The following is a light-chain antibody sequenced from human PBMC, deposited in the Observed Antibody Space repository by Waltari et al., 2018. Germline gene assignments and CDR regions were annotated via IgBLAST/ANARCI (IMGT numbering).Light chain of an antibody. Sequence: QSALTQPASVSGSPGQSITISCTGTSSGVGNYDLVSWYQHPPGRAPKLIIYGANERPAGVSNRFSGSKSGIAASLTISGLQAEDEADYYCCSYLGSNTWVFGGGTKLTVL. CDR2: GAN. V-gene: IGLV2-23*01. CDR1: SSGVGNYDL. CDR3: CSYLGSNTWV. J-gene: IGLJ2*01.